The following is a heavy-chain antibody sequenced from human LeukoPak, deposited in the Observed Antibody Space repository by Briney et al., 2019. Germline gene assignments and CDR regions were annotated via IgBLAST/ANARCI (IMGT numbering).Heavy chain of an antibody. CDR3: ARRMVTDYSYAFDI. V-gene: IGHV4-38-2*01. Sequence: SETLSLTCAVSGYSISSGYYWGWIRQPPGKGLEWIGSIYHSGSTYYNPSLKSRVTISVDTFKNQFSLKLSSVTAADTAVYYCARRMVTDYSYAFDIWGQGTMVTVSS. J-gene: IGHJ3*02. CDR2: IYHSGST. CDR1: GYSISSGYY. D-gene: IGHD2-21*02.